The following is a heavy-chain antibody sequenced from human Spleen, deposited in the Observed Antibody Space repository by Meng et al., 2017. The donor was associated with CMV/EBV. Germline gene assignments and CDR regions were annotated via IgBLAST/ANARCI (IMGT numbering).Heavy chain of an antibody. CDR2: ISSTSSYI. D-gene: IGHD4-17*01. J-gene: IGHJ3*02. CDR1: GFTFSTYS. Sequence: GESLKISCVASGFTFSTYSMNWVRQAPGKGLEWVSSISSTSSYIFYADSMKGRFTISRDNSKNTLYLQMNSLRAEDTTVNYCARDRGGLRRGFDAFDIWGQGTVVTVSS. V-gene: IGHV3-21*01. CDR3: ARDRGGLRRGFDAFDI.